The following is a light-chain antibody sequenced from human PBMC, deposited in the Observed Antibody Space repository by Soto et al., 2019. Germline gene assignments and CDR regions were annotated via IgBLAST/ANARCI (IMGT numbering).Light chain of an antibody. J-gene: IGKJ4*01. CDR3: QQSYSTLFT. V-gene: IGKV1-39*01. Sequence: DIQKTQSPSSLSASVGDRVTITCRASQSISSYLNWYQQKPGKAPKLLIYAASSLQSGVPSRFSGSGSGTDFTLTISSLQPEHFATYYCQQSYSTLFTFGGGTKVEIK. CDR1: QSISSY. CDR2: AAS.